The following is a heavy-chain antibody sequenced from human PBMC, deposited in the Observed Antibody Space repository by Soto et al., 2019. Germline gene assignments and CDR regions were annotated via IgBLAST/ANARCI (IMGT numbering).Heavy chain of an antibody. CDR3: ARDQYDILTGYSHDAFDI. CDR2: IKQDGSEK. V-gene: IGHV3-7*01. J-gene: IGHJ3*02. D-gene: IGHD3-9*01. CDR1: GFTIRSYW. Sequence: GGSLRLSCAASGFTIRSYWMSWVRQAPGKGLEWVANIKQDGSEKYYVDSVKGRFTISRDNAKNSLYLQMNSLRAEDTAVYYCARDQYDILTGYSHDAFDIWRQGTMVTVSS.